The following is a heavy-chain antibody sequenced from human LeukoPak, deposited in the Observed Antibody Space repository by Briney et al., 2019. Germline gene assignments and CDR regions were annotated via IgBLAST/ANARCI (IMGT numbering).Heavy chain of an antibody. V-gene: IGHV3-23*01. J-gene: IGHJ4*02. Sequence: GGSLRLSCAASGFTFSSYGMHWVRQAPGKGLEWVSAISGSGGSTYYADSVKGRFTISRDNSKNTLYLQMNSLRAEDTAVYYCAKCSGVYYYDSSGLDYWGQGTLVTVSS. D-gene: IGHD3-22*01. CDR3: AKCSGVYYYDSSGLDY. CDR2: ISGSGGST. CDR1: GFTFSSYG.